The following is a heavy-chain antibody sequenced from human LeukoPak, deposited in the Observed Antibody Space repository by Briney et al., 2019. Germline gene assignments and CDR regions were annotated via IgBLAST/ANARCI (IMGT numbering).Heavy chain of an antibody. D-gene: IGHD3-22*01. CDR1: GGTFSSYA. V-gene: IGHV1-46*01. Sequence: ASVKVSCKASGGTFSSYAISWVRQAPGQGLEWMGIINPSGGSTSYAQKFQGRVTMTRDTSTSTVYMELSSLRSEDTAVYFCARDLASSGYYWDWGQGTLVTVSS. CDR2: INPSGGST. J-gene: IGHJ4*02. CDR3: ARDLASSGYYWD.